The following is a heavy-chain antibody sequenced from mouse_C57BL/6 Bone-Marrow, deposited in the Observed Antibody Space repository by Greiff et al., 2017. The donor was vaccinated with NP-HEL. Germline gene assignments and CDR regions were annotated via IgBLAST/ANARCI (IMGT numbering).Heavy chain of an antibody. Sequence: EVQLVESGGDLVKPGGSLKLSCAASGFTFSSYGMSWVRQTPDKRLEWVATISSGGSYTYYPDSVKGRFTISRDNAKNTLYLQMSSLKSEDTAMYYCARRDYYGSSYNAYWGQGTLVTVSA. V-gene: IGHV5-6*01. J-gene: IGHJ3*01. D-gene: IGHD1-1*01. CDR2: ISSGGSYT. CDR1: GFTFSSYG. CDR3: ARRDYYGSSYNAY.